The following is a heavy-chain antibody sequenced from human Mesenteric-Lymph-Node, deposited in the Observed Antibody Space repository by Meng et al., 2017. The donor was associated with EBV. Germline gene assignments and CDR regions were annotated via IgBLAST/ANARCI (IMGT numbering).Heavy chain of an antibody. CDR1: GFTVSSNY. CDR3: AKDDYGGNPDY. V-gene: IGHV3-66*03. D-gene: IGHD4-23*01. J-gene: IGHJ4*02. CDR2: IYSCGST. Sequence: GQRVESGGGLFQPGGSLRLSCAASGFTVSSNYMSWVRQAPGKGLEWVSVIYSCGSTYYADSVKGRFTISRDNSKNTLYLQMNSLRAEDTAVYYCAKDDYGGNPDYWGQGTLVTVSS.